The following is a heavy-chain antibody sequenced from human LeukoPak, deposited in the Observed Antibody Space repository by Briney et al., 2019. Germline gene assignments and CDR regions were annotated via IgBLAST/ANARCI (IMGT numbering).Heavy chain of an antibody. CDR3: AKAPTTTVTTLPGD. Sequence: PGGSLRLSCAASGFTFSSYWMSWVRQAPGKGLEWVANIKQDGSEKYYVDSVKGRFTISRDNAKNSLYLQMNSLRAEDTAVYYCAKAPTTTVTTLPGDWGQGTLVAVPS. CDR1: GFTFSSYW. CDR2: IKQDGSEK. D-gene: IGHD4-17*01. V-gene: IGHV3-7*03. J-gene: IGHJ4*02.